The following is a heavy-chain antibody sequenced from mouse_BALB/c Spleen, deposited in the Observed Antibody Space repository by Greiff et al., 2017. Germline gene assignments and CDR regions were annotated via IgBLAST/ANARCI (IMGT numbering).Heavy chain of an antibody. CDR3: ARPLGFAY. CDR1: GYTFTDYA. V-gene: IGHV1S137*01. Sequence: VQLQQSGAELVRPGVSVKISCKGSGYTFTDYAMHWVKQSHAKSLEWIGVISTYYGDASYNQKFKGKATMTVDKSSSTAYMELARLTSEDSAIYYCARPLGFAYWGQGTLVTVSA. J-gene: IGHJ3*01. CDR2: ISTYYGDA.